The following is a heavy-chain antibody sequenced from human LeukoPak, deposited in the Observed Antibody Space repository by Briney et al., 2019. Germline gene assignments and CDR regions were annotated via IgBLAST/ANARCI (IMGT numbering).Heavy chain of an antibody. Sequence: SETLSLTCSVSGGSISSSSYYWGWIRQPPGKGLEWIGSIYYSGSTYYNPSLKSRVTISVDTSKNQFSLKVSSVTAADTAVYYCAIGPVGMATTWGQGTLVTVSS. D-gene: IGHD5-24*01. CDR3: AIGPVGMATT. J-gene: IGHJ5*02. V-gene: IGHV4-39*07. CDR1: GGSISSSSYY. CDR2: IYYSGST.